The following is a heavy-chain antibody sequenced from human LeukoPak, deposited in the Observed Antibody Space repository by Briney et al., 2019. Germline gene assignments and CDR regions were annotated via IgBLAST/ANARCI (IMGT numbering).Heavy chain of an antibody. V-gene: IGHV1-69*06. J-gene: IGHJ4*02. CDR2: IIPIFGTA. Sequence: SVKVSCKASGGTFSSYAISWVRQAPGQGLEWMGGIIPIFGTANYAQKFQGRVTITSDKSTSTVYMELRSLRSEDTAVYYCARDVSDCSGGSCYSYFDCWGQGTLVAVSS. CDR3: ARDVSDCSGGSCYSYFDC. CDR1: GGTFSSYA. D-gene: IGHD2-15*01.